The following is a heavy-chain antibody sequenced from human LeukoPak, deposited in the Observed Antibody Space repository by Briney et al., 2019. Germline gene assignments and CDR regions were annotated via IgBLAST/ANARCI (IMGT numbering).Heavy chain of an antibody. CDR1: GGSISSSSYY. D-gene: IGHD1-26*01. CDR2: IYHSGST. V-gene: IGHV4-39*07. CDR3: ARGGGSYQNWFDP. J-gene: IGHJ5*02. Sequence: SETLSLTCTVSGGSISSSSYYWGWIRQPPGTGLEWIGSIYHSGSTYYNPSLKSRVTISVDTSKNQFSLKLSSVTAADTAVYYCARGGGSYQNWFDPWGQGTLVTVSS.